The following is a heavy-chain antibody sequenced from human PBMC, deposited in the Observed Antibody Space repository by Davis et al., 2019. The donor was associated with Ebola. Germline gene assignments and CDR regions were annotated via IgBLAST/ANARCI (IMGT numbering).Heavy chain of an antibody. V-gene: IGHV3-7*03. CDR3: ARDPYEAGGYAAFDI. J-gene: IGHJ3*02. CDR1: GCICNKFW. D-gene: IGHD5-12*01. CDR2: IKGDGSEK. Sequence: GESLKISCAASGCICNKFWVTWVRQAPGKGLEWVASIKGDGSEKQYVDSVKGRFTISRDNAKNLVFLQMNSLRVEDTAVYYCARDPYEAGGYAAFDIWGRGTMVAVSS.